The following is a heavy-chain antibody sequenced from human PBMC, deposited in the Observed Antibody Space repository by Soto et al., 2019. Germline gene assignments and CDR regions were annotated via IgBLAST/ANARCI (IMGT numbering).Heavy chain of an antibody. CDR3: ARKSGYYYYYYYMDV. V-gene: IGHV3-66*01. Sequence: PGGSLRLSCAASGFTVSSNYMSWVRQAPGKGLEWVSVIYSGGSTYYADSVKGRFTISRDNSKNTLYLQMNSLRAEDTAVYYCARKSGYYYYYYYMDVWGKGTTVTVSS. CDR2: IYSGGST. J-gene: IGHJ6*03. D-gene: IGHD3-3*01. CDR1: GFTVSSNY.